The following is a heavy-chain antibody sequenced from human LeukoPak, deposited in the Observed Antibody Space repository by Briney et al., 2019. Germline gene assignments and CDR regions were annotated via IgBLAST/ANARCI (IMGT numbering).Heavy chain of an antibody. J-gene: IGHJ6*02. CDR3: ARARIGYYGMDV. Sequence: PGGSLRLSCAAPGFTFDDYAMHWVRQAPGKGLEWVSGISWNSGSIGYADSVKGRFTISRDNAKNPLYLQMNSLRAEDTALYYCARARIGYYGMDVWGQGTTVTVSS. CDR2: ISWNSGSI. V-gene: IGHV3-9*01. CDR1: GFTFDDYA. D-gene: IGHD1-26*01.